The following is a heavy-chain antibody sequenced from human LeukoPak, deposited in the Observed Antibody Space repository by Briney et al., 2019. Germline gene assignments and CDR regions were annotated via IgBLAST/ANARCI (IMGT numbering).Heavy chain of an antibody. CDR2: IYSGGST. V-gene: IGHV3-66*01. D-gene: IGHD2-15*01. Sequence: GGSLRLSCAASGFTVSSNYMSWVRQAPGKGLEWVSVIYSGGSTYYADSVKGRFTISRDNSKNTLYLQMNSLRAEDTAVYYWASGRTGYCSGGSCYSGYWGQGTLVTVSS. J-gene: IGHJ4*02. CDR3: ASGRTGYCSGGSCYSGY. CDR1: GFTVSSNY.